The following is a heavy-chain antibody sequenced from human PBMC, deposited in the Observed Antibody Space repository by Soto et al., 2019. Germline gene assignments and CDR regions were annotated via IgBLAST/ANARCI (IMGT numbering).Heavy chain of an antibody. CDR2: LYYGRSA. V-gene: IGHV4-59*01. D-gene: IGHD3-22*01. Sequence: QVQLQESGPGLVKPSETLSLTCAVSGDSISSYYCMWIRQPPGKGLESIGYLYYGRSANYNPSLKRRITLSVXTSTNQCSLTLSSMTAADTAVYYCALRSMAVVPEYWGQGTLVTVSS. CDR1: GDSISSYY. J-gene: IGHJ4*02. CDR3: ALRSMAVVPEY.